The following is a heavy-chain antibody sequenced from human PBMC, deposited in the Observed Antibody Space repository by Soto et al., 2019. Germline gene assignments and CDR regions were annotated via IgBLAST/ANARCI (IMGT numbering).Heavy chain of an antibody. V-gene: IGHV1-69*02. Sequence: QVQLVQSGAEVKKPGSSVKVSCKASGGTFSSYTISWVRQAPGQGLEWMGRIIPILGIANYAQKFQGRVTIPADKSTSTAYMELSSLRSEDTAVYYCARGLGDYYGSGSTYYYYYYMDVWGKGTTVTVSS. J-gene: IGHJ6*03. CDR2: IIPILGIA. CDR3: ARGLGDYYGSGSTYYYYYYMDV. D-gene: IGHD3-10*01. CDR1: GGTFSSYT.